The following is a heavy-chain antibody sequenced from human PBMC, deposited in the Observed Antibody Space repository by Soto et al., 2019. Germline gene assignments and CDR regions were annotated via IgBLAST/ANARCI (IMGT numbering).Heavy chain of an antibody. CDR1: GFTFDDYG. Sequence: GGSLSLSCATCGFTFDDYGMSWVRQFPGKGQEWVSGVNWNAAGIGYADSVKGRFTISRDNAKNSLYLQMNSLRAEDTALYYCAKDIIAATVVTPRHYYGMDVWGQGTTVTVSS. D-gene: IGHD4-17*01. CDR2: VNWNAAGI. J-gene: IGHJ6*02. V-gene: IGHV3-20*04. CDR3: AKDIIAATVVTPRHYYGMDV.